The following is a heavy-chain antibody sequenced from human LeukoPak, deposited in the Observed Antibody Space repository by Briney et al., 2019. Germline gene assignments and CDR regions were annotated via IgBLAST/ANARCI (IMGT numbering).Heavy chain of an antibody. D-gene: IGHD3-10*01. CDR3: ARNVLEWFGDFDP. J-gene: IGHJ5*02. CDR2: ISHSGAT. V-gene: IGHV4-31*03. Sequence: PSETLSLTCTVSGGSVNSGDCYWGWIRQLSGKGLEWIGYISHSGATYYNPSLRSRVVISIDRSQNQFSLQLNSVTAADTAVYYCARNVLEWFGDFDPWGQGTLVTVSS. CDR1: GGSVNSGDCY.